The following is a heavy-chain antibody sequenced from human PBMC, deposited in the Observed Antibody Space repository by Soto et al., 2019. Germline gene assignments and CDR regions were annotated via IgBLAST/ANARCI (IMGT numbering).Heavy chain of an antibody. V-gene: IGHV3-74*01. CDR3: ARVGSVVPVGAFRGDFYYYYNMDV. CDR2: INTDGRTT. Sequence: EVQLVESGGGLVQPGGSLRLLCAASGFTFSGYWMHWVRQAPGKGLVWVSRINTDGRTTSYADSVKGRFTISRDNAKNTLYLQMSSLRAEDTAVYYCARVGSVVPVGAFRGDFYYYYNMDVWGKGTTVTVSS. D-gene: IGHD2-2*01. J-gene: IGHJ6*04. CDR1: GFTFSGYW.